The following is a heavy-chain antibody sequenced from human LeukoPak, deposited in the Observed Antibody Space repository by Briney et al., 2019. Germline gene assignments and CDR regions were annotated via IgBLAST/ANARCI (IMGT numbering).Heavy chain of an antibody. V-gene: IGHV4-34*01. J-gene: IGHJ6*03. CDR3: ARTVVTDDYYYYYYMDV. CDR1: GGSFSGYY. D-gene: IGHD3-22*01. CDR2: INHSGST. Sequence: PSETLSLTCAVYGGSFSGYYWSWIRQPPGKGLEWLGEINHSGSTNYNPSLKSRVTISVDTSKNQFSLKLSSVTAADTAVYYCARTVVTDDYYYYYYMDVWGKGTTVTISS.